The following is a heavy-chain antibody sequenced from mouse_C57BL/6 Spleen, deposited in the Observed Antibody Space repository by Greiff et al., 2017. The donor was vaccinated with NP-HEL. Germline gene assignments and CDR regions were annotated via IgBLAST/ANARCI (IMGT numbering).Heavy chain of an antibody. Sequence: EVNVVESGGGLVKPGGSLKLSCAASGFTFSDYGMHWVRQAPEKGLEWVAYISSGSSTIYYADTVKGRFTISRDNAKNTLFLQMTSLRSEDTAMYYCARGEAAQALYYAMDYWGQGTSVTVSS. CDR2: ISSGSSTI. CDR3: ARGEAAQALYYAMDY. D-gene: IGHD3-2*02. V-gene: IGHV5-17*01. J-gene: IGHJ4*01. CDR1: GFTFSDYG.